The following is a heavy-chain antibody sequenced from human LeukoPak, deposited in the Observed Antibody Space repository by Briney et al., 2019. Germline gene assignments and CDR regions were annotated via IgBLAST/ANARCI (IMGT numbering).Heavy chain of an antibody. CDR3: ARVIRGYSGYDFPFDY. Sequence: SETLSLTCTVSGGSISSSSYYWGWIRQPPGKGLEWIGSIYYSGSTYYNPSLKSRVTISVDTSKNQFSLKLSSVTAADTAVYYCARVIRGYSGYDFPFDYWGQGTLVTVSS. J-gene: IGHJ4*02. D-gene: IGHD5-12*01. CDR1: GGSISSSSYY. CDR2: IYYSGST. V-gene: IGHV4-39*07.